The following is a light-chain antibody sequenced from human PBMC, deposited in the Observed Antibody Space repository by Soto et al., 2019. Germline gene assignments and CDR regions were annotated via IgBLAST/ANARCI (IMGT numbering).Light chain of an antibody. J-gene: IGKJ1*01. CDR3: QQYNNWPPVT. Sequence: EIMMKQSPATLSVSPGERATLSCRASQSVSSNLAWYQQKPGHAPPLLIYVASTRAAAIPARCSGSGSGTEFTLTISSLQSEDFAVYYCQQYNNWPPVTFGQGTKVDIK. V-gene: IGKV3-15*01. CDR2: VAS. CDR1: QSVSSN.